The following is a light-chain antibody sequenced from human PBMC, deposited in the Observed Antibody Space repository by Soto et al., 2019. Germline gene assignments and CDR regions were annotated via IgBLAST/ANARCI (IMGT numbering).Light chain of an antibody. CDR3: SSYAGTNNHHV. CDR2: EGT. V-gene: IGLV2-14*02. CDR1: SSDVGSYNL. Sequence: QSVLTQPASVSGSPGQSITVSCTGTSSDVGSYNLVSWYQHHPGKAPKVMIYEGTKRPSGVSNRFSGSKSGNTASLTISGLQAEDEADYYCSSYAGTNNHHVFGTGTKVTVL. J-gene: IGLJ1*01.